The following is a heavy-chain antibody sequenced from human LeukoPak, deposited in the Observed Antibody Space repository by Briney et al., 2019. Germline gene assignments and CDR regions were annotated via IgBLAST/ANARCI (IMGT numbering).Heavy chain of an antibody. CDR1: GYTLTELS. J-gene: IGHJ3*02. Sequence: GASVKVSCKVSGYTLTELSMHWVRQAPGKGLEWMGGFDPEDGETIYAQKFQGRVTMTEDTSTDTAYMELSSLRSEDTAVYYCATVSGRGAQYAFDIWGQGTMVTVSS. D-gene: IGHD1-14*01. V-gene: IGHV1-24*01. CDR3: ATVSGRGAQYAFDI. CDR2: FDPEDGET.